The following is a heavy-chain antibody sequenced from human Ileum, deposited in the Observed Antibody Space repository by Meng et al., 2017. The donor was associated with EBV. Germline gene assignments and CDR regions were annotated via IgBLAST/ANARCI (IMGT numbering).Heavy chain of an antibody. V-gene: IGHV4-4*02. J-gene: IGHJ4*02. CDR1: GGSMRSPNW. CDR2: IYHSGST. CDR3: ARADKVRFDY. Sequence: QLQLQDSGPRLVKPSGPLSLTFAISGGSMRSPNWWSWVRQPPGKGLEWIGEIYHSGSTNYSPSLKSRVSISVDKSKNQFSLKLSSVTAADTAVYYCARADKVRFDYWGQGTLVTVSS.